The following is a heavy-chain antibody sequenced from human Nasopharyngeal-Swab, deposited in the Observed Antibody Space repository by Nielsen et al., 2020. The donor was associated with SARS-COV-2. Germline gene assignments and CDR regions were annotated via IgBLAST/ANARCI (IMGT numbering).Heavy chain of an antibody. J-gene: IGHJ4*02. D-gene: IGHD2-21*02. Sequence: GESLKISCAASGFTFDNYAMSWVRQPPGRGLEWVSSISGSGSNTYYRDSVKGRFTISRDNSKNTLYLQMNSLRAEDTAVYYCVVVTATPGFDYWGQGTLVTVSS. CDR2: ISGSGSNT. CDR3: VVVTATPGFDY. V-gene: IGHV3-23*01. CDR1: GFTFDNYA.